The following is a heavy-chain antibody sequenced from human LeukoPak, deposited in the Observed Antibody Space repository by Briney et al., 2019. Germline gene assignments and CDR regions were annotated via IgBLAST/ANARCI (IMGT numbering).Heavy chain of an antibody. CDR1: GYTFTSFD. Sequence: GASVKVSCKASGYTFTSFDMNWVRQATGLGLEWMGWMNPSSGNTGYAQKFQGRVTMTRNTSISTAYMELSSLRSEDTAVYYCARGLRYCSGGRCYFSPPYYYYMDVWGEGTTVTISS. CDR2: MNPSSGNT. D-gene: IGHD2-15*01. J-gene: IGHJ6*03. CDR3: ARGLRYCSGGRCYFSPPYYYYMDV. V-gene: IGHV1-8*01.